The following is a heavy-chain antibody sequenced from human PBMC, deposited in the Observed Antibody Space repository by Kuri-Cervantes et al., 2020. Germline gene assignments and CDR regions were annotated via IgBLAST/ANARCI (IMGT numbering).Heavy chain of an antibody. CDR2: IYSGGDT. CDR1: GFTVTNNY. CDR3: ARDSGYVGFDY. J-gene: IGHJ4*02. V-gene: IGHV3-53*01. Sequence: GGSLRLSCAASGFTVTNNYMSWVRQAPGKGLEWVSVIYSGGDTYYADSVKGRFTIFRDNSKNTLYLQMNSLRAEDTAVYYCARDSGYVGFDYWGQGTLVTVSS. D-gene: IGHD5-12*01.